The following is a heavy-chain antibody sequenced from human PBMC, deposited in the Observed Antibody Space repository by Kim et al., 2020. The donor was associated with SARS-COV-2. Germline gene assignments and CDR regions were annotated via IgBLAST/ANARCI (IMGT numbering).Heavy chain of an antibody. V-gene: IGHV4-39*01. CDR3: ARAPTLYCSGGSCYSGDYYYGMDV. J-gene: IGHJ6*02. CDR1: GGSISSSSYY. Sequence: SETLSLTCTVSGGSISSSSYYWGWIRQPPGKGLEWIGSIYYSGSTYYNPSLKSRVTISVDTSKNQFSLKLSSVTAADTAVYYCARAPTLYCSGGSCYSGDYYYGMDVLGQGTTVTVSS. D-gene: IGHD2-15*01. CDR2: IYYSGST.